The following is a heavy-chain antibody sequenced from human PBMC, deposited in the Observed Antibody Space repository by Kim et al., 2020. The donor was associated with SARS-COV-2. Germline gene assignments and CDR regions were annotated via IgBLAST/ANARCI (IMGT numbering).Heavy chain of an antibody. CDR3: TGTYPTDDY. V-gene: IGHV3-49*04. Sequence: GGSLRLSCTASGFTFGDYAMSWVRQAPGKGLEWVGFIRSKAYGGTTEYAASVKGRFTISRDDSKSIAYLQMNSLKTEDTAVYYCTGTYPTDDYWGQGTLVTVSS. CDR1: GFTFGDYA. J-gene: IGHJ4*02. CDR2: IRSKAYGGTT. D-gene: IGHD2-2*01.